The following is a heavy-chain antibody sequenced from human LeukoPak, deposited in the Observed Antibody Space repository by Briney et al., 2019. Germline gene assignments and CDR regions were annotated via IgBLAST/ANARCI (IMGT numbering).Heavy chain of an antibody. D-gene: IGHD6-19*01. CDR3: AREWAVAGVDY. V-gene: IGHV1-8*02. CDR1: GYTFTSYD. CDR2: MNPNSGNT. Sequence: ASVKVSCKASGYTFTSYDINWVRQATGQGLEWMGWMNPNSGNTGYAQKLQGRATMTTDTSTSTAYMELRSLRSDDTAVYYCAREWAVAGVDYWGQGALVTVSS. J-gene: IGHJ4*02.